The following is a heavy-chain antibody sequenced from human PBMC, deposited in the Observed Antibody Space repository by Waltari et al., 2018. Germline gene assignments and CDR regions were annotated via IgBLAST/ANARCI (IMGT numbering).Heavy chain of an antibody. CDR2: TRNKENSYST. Sequence: EVQLVASGGDLVQPGGSLRLSCAGSGFTFSDHYIDWVRPAPGKGLEWLGLTRNKENSYSTVYAASVKGRFTISRDDSKNLAYLQMNSLGIDDTAIYYCVRSYTASPMDVWGQGTTVTVSS. J-gene: IGHJ6*02. CDR3: VRSYTASPMDV. CDR1: GFTFSDHY. V-gene: IGHV3-72*01. D-gene: IGHD2-2*02.